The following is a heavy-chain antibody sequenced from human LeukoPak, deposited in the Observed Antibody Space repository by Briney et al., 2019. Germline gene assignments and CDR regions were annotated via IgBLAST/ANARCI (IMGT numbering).Heavy chain of an antibody. J-gene: IGHJ4*02. Sequence: GGSLRLSCAASGFTFSSYGMHWVRQAPDRGLEWVAFIRYDGSNKYYADSVKGRFTISRDNSKNTLYLQMNSLRTEDTAVYYCVSSTSLYYYFDYWGQGTLVTVSS. V-gene: IGHV3-30*02. CDR3: VSSTSLYYYFDY. CDR2: IRYDGSNK. CDR1: GFTFSSYG. D-gene: IGHD2-2*01.